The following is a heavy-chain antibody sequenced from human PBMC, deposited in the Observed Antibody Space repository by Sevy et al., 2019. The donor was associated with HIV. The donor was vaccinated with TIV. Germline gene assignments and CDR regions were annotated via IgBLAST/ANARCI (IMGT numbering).Heavy chain of an antibody. D-gene: IGHD2-8*01. CDR3: AGYINTNGMDV. CDR2: IYPGDSEP. J-gene: IGHJ6*02. CDR1: GYRFNTYW. V-gene: IGHV5-51*01. Sequence: GESLKISCKASGYRFNTYWINWVRQMPGKGLEWMGVIYPGDSEPVYSPSVQGQVVISADKSSSTAYLQWGSLEASDSATYYCAGYINTNGMDVWGQGTTVTVSS.